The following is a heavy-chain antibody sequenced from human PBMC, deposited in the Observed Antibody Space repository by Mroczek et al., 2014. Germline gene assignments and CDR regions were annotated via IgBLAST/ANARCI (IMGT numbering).Heavy chain of an antibody. D-gene: IGHD5-18*01. J-gene: IGHJ4*02. CDR2: SIPVGAP. V-gene: IGHV4-4*07. CDR3: AREIQTAPPYFDY. Sequence: KESGPGLVKPSETLSLTCTVSGGSISSYYWSWIRQPAGKGWSGLGVSIPVGAPTTTPSLKSRVTMSVDTSKNQFSLKLSSVTAADTAVYYCAREIQTAPPYFDYVGPGNPGHPSPQ. CDR1: GGSISSYY.